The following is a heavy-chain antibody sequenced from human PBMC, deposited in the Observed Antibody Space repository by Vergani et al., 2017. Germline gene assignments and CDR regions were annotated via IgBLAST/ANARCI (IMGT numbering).Heavy chain of an antibody. CDR2: INHSGST. CDR3: ARGLGYCSGGSCYGRYFQH. Sequence: QVQLQQWGAGLLKPSETLSLTCAVYGGSFSGYYWSWIRQPPGKGLEWIGEINHSGSTNYNPSLKSRVTISVDTSKNQFSLKLSSATAADTAVYYCARGLGYCSGGSCYGRYFQHWGQGTLVTVSS. J-gene: IGHJ1*01. V-gene: IGHV4-34*01. D-gene: IGHD2-15*01. CDR1: GGSFSGYY.